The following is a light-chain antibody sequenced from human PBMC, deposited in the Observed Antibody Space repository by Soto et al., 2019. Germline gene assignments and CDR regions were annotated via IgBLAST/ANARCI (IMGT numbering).Light chain of an antibody. J-gene: IGKJ1*01. Sequence: ETMMTQSPDTLSVSLGEGATLSCRASQSLRSSLAWYQQKPGQAPSLLIYDASTRATGIPARFSGSGSGTDLTITISGLQSEDFEVYYGQQYNNWPQTFGQGTKVDIK. CDR2: DAS. CDR1: QSLRSS. V-gene: IGKV3-15*01. CDR3: QQYNNWPQT.